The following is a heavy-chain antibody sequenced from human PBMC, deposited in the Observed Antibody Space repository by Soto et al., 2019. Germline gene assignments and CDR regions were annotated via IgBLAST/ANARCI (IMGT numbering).Heavy chain of an antibody. CDR1: GFTFSSYW. CDR2: IYSGGST. Sequence: GGSLRLSCAASGFTFSSYWMHWVRQAPGKGLVWVSRIYSGGSTYYADSVKGRFTISRHNSKNTLYLQMNSLRAEDTAVYYCARGNYYGSGSYSFDPWGQGTLVTVSS. J-gene: IGHJ5*02. D-gene: IGHD3-10*01. V-gene: IGHV3-53*04. CDR3: ARGNYYGSGSYSFDP.